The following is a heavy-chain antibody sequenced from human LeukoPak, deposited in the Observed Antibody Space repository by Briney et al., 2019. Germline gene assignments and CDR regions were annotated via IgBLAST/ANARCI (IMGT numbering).Heavy chain of an antibody. J-gene: IGHJ6*03. CDR2: IIPIFGTA. CDR3: ARGQTPDCGSTSCYSFRWLNYYYYYMDV. D-gene: IGHD2-2*01. Sequence: SVKVSCKASGGTLSSYAISWVRQAPGQGLEWMGGIIPIFGTANYAQKFQGRVTITADESTSTAYMELSSLRSEDTAVYYCARGQTPDCGSTSCYSFRWLNYYYYYMDVWGKGTTVTVSS. V-gene: IGHV1-69*01. CDR1: GGTLSSYA.